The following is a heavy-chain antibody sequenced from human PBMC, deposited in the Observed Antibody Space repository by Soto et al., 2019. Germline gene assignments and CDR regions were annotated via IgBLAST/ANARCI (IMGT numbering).Heavy chain of an antibody. CDR2: ISGVGANT. V-gene: IGHV3-23*01. D-gene: IGHD2-15*01. Sequence: HPGGSLRLSCAASGFKFSNYGMSWVRQAPGKGLEWVSAISGVGANTYYAGSVKGRFTISRDNSKNTLHLQMNSLRADDTAVYYCAKDRDIVVVIDATATGAFDIWGRGTMVTVSS. CDR1: GFKFSNYG. CDR3: AKDRDIVVVIDATATGAFDI. J-gene: IGHJ3*02.